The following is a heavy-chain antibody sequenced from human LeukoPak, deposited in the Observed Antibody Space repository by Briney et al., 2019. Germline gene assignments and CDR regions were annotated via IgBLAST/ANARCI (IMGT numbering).Heavy chain of an antibody. J-gene: IGHJ1*01. CDR1: GFTFDDYA. D-gene: IGHD4-17*01. CDR2: ISWNSGSI. Sequence: GGSLRLSCAASGFTFDDYAMHWVRQAPGKGLEWVSGISWNSGSIGYADSVKGRFTISRDNAKNSLYLQMNSLRAEDTALYYCATSYGDYRFQHWGQGTLVTVSS. CDR3: ATSYGDYRFQH. V-gene: IGHV3-9*01.